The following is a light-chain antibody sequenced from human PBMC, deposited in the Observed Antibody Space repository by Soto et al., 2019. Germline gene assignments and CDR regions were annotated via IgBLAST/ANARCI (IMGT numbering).Light chain of an antibody. CDR2: EVS. V-gene: IGLV2-14*01. CDR1: SSDVGGYDY. J-gene: IGLJ1*01. CDR3: SSYSISTAYL. Sequence: SVLTQPASVSGSPGQSITTSCTGTSSDVGGYDYVSWYQLHPGKAPKLMVFEVSNRPSGVSYRFSGSKSGNTASLTISGLQAEDEADYFCSSYSISTAYLFGTGNKVTV.